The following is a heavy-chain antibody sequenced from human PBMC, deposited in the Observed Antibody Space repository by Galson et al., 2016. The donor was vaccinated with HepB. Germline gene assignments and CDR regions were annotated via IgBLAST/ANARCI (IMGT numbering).Heavy chain of an antibody. CDR1: GFTFSNYN. D-gene: IGHD5/OR15-5a*01. V-gene: IGHV3-69-1*01. CDR2: ISRYNDI. Sequence: SLRLSCAGSGFTFSNYNINWVRQAPGKGLEWVSSISRYNDIYQPDSLKGRFTISRDNVKNSVYLQMNSLRAEDTAVYYCSRSLPIDSGDYWGQGTLVTVSS. CDR3: SRSLPIDSGDY. J-gene: IGHJ4*02.